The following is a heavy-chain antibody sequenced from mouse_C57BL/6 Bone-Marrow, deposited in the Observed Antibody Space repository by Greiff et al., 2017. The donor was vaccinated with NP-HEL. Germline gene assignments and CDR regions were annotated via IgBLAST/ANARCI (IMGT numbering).Heavy chain of an antibody. V-gene: IGHV3-6*01. Sequence: ESGPGLVKPSQSLSLTCSVTGYSITSGYYWNWIRQFPGNKLEWMGYISYDGSNNYNPSLKNRISITRDTSKNQFFLKLNSVTTEDTATYYCARGSYYGSWFAYWGQGTLVTVSA. J-gene: IGHJ3*01. CDR1: GYSITSGYY. D-gene: IGHD1-1*01. CDR2: ISYDGSN. CDR3: ARGSYYGSWFAY.